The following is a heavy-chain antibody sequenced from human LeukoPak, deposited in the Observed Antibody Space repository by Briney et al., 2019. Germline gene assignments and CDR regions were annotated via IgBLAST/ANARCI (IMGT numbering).Heavy chain of an antibody. V-gene: IGHV1-2*02. J-gene: IGHJ6*02. CDR3: ARGHGTYYGMDV. D-gene: IGHD3/OR15-3a*01. CDR1: GYTFTGYY. Sequence: ASVKVSCKASGYTFTGYYMHWVRQAPGQGLEWMGWINPNSGGTNYAQKFQGRVTMTRDTSISTAYMELRRLRSDDTAVYYCARGHGTYYGMDVWGQGTTVTVSS. CDR2: INPNSGGT.